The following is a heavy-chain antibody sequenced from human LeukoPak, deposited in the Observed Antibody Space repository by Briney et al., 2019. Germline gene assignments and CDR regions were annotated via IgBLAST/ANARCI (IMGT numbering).Heavy chain of an antibody. CDR2: ISGSGGST. V-gene: IGHV3-23*01. CDR1: GFTFSSYG. Sequence: GGSLRLSCAASGFTFSSYGMSWVRQAPGKGLQWVSAISGSGGSTYYADSVKGRFTISRDNAKNSLYLQMNSLRAEDTALYYCATSYSSSSPFDYWGQGTLVTVSS. CDR3: ATSYSSSSPFDY. J-gene: IGHJ4*02. D-gene: IGHD6-13*01.